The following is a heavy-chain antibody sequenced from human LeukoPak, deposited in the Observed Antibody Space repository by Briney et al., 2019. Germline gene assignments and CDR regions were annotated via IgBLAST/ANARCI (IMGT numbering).Heavy chain of an antibody. V-gene: IGHV1-18*01. J-gene: IGHJ3*02. CDR3: ARLSDYYDSSDYGDGPENAFDI. CDR2: ISAYNGNT. D-gene: IGHD3-22*01. CDR1: GYTFTSYG. Sequence: ASVKVSCKASGYTFTSYGISWVRQAPGQGLEWMGWISAYNGNTNYAQKLQGRVTMTTDTSTSTAYMELRSLRSDDTAVYYCARLSDYYDSSDYGDGPENAFDIWGQGTMVTVSS.